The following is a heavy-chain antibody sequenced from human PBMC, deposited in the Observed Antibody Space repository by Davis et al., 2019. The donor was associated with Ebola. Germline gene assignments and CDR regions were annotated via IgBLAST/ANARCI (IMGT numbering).Heavy chain of an antibody. Sequence: GGSLRLSCAASGFTFSSYAMSWVRQAPGKGLEWVSSISSSSSYIYYADSVKGRFTISRDNAKNSLYLQMNSLRAEDTAVYYCARDDVSYYDSSGYFYWGQGTLVTVSS. V-gene: IGHV3-21*01. D-gene: IGHD3-22*01. J-gene: IGHJ4*02. CDR1: GFTFSSYA. CDR3: ARDDVSYYDSSGYFY. CDR2: ISSSSSYI.